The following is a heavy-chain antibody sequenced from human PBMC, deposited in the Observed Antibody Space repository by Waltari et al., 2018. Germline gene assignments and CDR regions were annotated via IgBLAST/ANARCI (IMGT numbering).Heavy chain of an antibody. CDR2: IDPSDSYI. V-gene: IGHV5-10-1*01. Sequence: EVQLVQSGAEVKKPGESLRISCTGSGYNFTDDWITWVRQMPGKGLEWMGRIDPSDSYINYSPSFEDHVTISVDRSISTAYLQWSSLRASDTAMYYCARTRVRDFYYMDVWGKGTTVTVSS. CDR1: GYNFTDDW. J-gene: IGHJ6*03. CDR3: ARTRVRDFYYMDV. D-gene: IGHD3-10*01.